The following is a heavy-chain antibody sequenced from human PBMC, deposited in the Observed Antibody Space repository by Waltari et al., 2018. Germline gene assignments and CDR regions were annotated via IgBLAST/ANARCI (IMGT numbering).Heavy chain of an antibody. V-gene: IGHV1-2*06. CDR1: GSALPGYA. CDR3: LRDSSGSHFDY. D-gene: IGHD3-22*01. CDR2: INPKNGDT. J-gene: IGHJ4*02. Sequence: LVQSGAEVKKPGASVKVSCQASGSALPGYAILWVRQASGQGLEWMGRINPKNGDTHYAQNFQGRVALTTDTSTNTAFMELQRLRSDDTAVYYCLRDSSGSHFDYWGQGTLVTVSS.